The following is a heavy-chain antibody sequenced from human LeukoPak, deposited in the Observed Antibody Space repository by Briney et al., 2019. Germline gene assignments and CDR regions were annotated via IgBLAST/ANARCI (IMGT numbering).Heavy chain of an antibody. D-gene: IGHD2-2*01. CDR1: GYTLTELS. CDR3: ATAHCSSTSCYPHDAFDI. Sequence: ASVKVSCKVSGYTLTELSMHWVRQAPGKGLEWMGGFDPEDGETIYAQKFQGRVTMTEDTSTDTAYMELSSPRSEDTAVYYCATAHCSSTSCYPHDAFDIWGQGTMVTVSS. V-gene: IGHV1-24*01. CDR2: FDPEDGET. J-gene: IGHJ3*02.